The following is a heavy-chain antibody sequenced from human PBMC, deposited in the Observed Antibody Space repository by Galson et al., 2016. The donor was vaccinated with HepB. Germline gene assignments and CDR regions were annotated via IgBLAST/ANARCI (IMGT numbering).Heavy chain of an antibody. CDR2: IKEDGSKT. Sequence: SLRLSCAASGFTFSSFWMNWVRQAPGKGLEWVASIKEDGSKTSYVDSVKGRFTISRDNVENSLYLQMNSLRAEDTAVYYCARYGDEAGWNFQHLGQGTLVTVSS. CDR3: ARYGDEAGWNFQH. CDR1: GFTFSSFW. D-gene: IGHD4-17*01. V-gene: IGHV3-7*03. J-gene: IGHJ1*01.